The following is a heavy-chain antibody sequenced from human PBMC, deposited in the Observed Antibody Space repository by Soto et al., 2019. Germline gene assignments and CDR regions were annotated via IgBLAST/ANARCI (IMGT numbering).Heavy chain of an antibody. D-gene: IGHD3-22*01. CDR2: ISSNGGST. J-gene: IGHJ4*02. CDR3: AKGAPFYYDSSGYYHPLDY. Sequence: GGSLRLSCASSGFTFSSYAMHLVRQAPGKGLEYVSAISSNGGSTYYANSVKGRFTISRDNSKNTLSLQMNSLRAEDTAVYYCAKGAPFYYDSSGYYHPLDYWGQGTLVTVSS. CDR1: GFTFSSYA. V-gene: IGHV3-64*01.